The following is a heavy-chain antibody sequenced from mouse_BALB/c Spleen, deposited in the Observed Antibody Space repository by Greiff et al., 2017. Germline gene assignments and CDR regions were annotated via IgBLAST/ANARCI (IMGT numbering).Heavy chain of an antibody. Sequence: VQLKQSGAELVKPGASVKLSCTASGFNIKDTYMHWVKQRPEQGLEWIGRIDPANGNTKYDPKFQGKATITADTSSNTAYLQLSSLTSEDTAVYYCARSYYGGFDYWGQGTTLTVSS. D-gene: IGHD2-1*01. CDR1: GFNIKDTY. V-gene: IGHV14-3*02. CDR3: ARSYYGGFDY. CDR2: IDPANGNT. J-gene: IGHJ2*01.